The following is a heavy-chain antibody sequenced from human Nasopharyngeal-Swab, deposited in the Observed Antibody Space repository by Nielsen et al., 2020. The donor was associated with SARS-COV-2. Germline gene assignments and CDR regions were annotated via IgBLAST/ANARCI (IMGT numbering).Heavy chain of an antibody. CDR3: VRELLLGDIVVVPADPHSNWFDP. Sequence: RQAPGKGLEWIGSIYYSGSTYYNPSLKSRVTISVDTSKNQFSLKLSSVTAADTAVYYCVRELLLGDIVVVPADPHSNWFDPWGQGTLVTVSS. V-gene: IGHV4-39*07. CDR2: IYYSGST. J-gene: IGHJ5*02. D-gene: IGHD2-2*01.